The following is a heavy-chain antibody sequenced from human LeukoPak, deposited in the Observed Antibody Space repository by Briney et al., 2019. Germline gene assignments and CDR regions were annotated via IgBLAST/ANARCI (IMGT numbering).Heavy chain of an antibody. CDR3: ALSWYYYGSGSYYLFDY. V-gene: IGHV1-69*13. D-gene: IGHD3-10*01. Sequence: ASVKVSCKASGYTFTSYGISWVRQAPGQGLEWMGGIIPIFGTANYAQKFQGRVTITADESTSTAYMELSSLRSEDTAVYYCALSWYYYGSGSYYLFDYWGQGTLVTVSS. J-gene: IGHJ4*02. CDR2: IIPIFGTA. CDR1: GYTFTSYG.